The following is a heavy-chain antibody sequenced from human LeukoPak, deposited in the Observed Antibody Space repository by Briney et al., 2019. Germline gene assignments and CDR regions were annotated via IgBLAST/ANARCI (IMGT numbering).Heavy chain of an antibody. D-gene: IGHD2-21*01. V-gene: IGHV3-23*01. CDR3: AKDLWLPNDAFDI. CDR1: GFAFSSYA. CDR2: ISGSGGST. Sequence: GGSLRLSCAASGFAFSSYAMSWVRQAPGKGLEWVSAISGSGGSTYYADSVKGRFTISRDNSKNTLYLQMNSLRAEDTAVYYCAKDLWLPNDAFDIWGQGTMVTVSS. J-gene: IGHJ3*02.